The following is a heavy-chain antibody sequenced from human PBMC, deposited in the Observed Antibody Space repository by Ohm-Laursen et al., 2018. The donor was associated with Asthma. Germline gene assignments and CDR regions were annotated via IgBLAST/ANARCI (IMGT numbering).Heavy chain of an antibody. J-gene: IGHJ4*02. CDR1: GYTFTRFA. Sequence: ASVKVSCKASGYTFTRFAVNWVRQAPGQDLEWLGWINTNTGNPTFAQGLTGRFVLPLDTSVSTAYLQISSLKAEDTAVYYCARGITFSDYWGQGTLVTVSS. V-gene: IGHV7-4-1*02. CDR3: ARGITFSDY. D-gene: IGHD3-16*01. CDR2: INTNTGNP.